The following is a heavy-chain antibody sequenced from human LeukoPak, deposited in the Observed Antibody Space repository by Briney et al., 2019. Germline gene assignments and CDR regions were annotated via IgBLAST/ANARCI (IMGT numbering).Heavy chain of an antibody. J-gene: IGHJ6*02. CDR3: ARDFTIAAAGTLWPYYGMDV. CDR1: GFTFSSYA. Sequence: GGSLRLSCAASGFTFSSYAMHWVRQAPGKGLEWVAVISYDGSNKYYADSVKGRFTISRDNAKNSLYLQMNSLRAEDTAVYYCARDFTIAAAGTLWPYYGMDVWGQGTTVTVSS. D-gene: IGHD6-13*01. V-gene: IGHV3-30-3*01. CDR2: ISYDGSNK.